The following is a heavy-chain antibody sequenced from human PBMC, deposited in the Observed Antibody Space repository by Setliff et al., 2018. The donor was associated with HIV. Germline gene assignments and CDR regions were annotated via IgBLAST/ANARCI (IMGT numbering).Heavy chain of an antibody. J-gene: IGHJ5*02. CDR2: ISSSSSTI. D-gene: IGHD1-1*01. V-gene: IGHV3-48*04. Sequence: LRLSCVASGFTFSNMNWVRQAPGKGLEWVSYISSSSSTIFYADSVKGRFTISRDNAKNSLYLQMNSLRAEDTAVYYCARARKGDWNLSYWFDPWGQGTLVTVSS. CDR3: ARARKGDWNLSYWFDP. CDR1: GFTFSN.